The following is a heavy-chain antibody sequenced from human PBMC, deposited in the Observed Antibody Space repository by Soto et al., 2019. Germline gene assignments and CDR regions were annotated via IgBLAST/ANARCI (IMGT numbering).Heavy chain of an antibody. J-gene: IGHJ4*02. CDR1: GFNFSRYA. D-gene: IGHD6-6*01. CDR2: ISGSGGSP. V-gene: IGHV3-23*01. Sequence: EVQLLESGGGLVQPGVSLRLSCAASGFNFSRYAMSWVRQAQGKGLEWGSAISGSGGSPYYADSVKRRVTISRDTSKNTSDLQMNSLIAVDTAVHYCAKGLGIAASFSFHYWGQGTLVTLSS. CDR3: AKGLGIAASFSFHY.